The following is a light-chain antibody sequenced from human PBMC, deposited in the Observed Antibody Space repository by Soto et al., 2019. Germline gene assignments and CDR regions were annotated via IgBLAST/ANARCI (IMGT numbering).Light chain of an antibody. V-gene: IGKV1-8*01. Sequence: ALRMTQSPSSFSASTGDRAIITCRASQGIGRYLAWYQQKPGKAPKLLIHVASTLQSGVPSRFSGSGSGTDFTLTISSLQSEDFATYYCQQYYSYPWTFGQGTKVEIK. J-gene: IGKJ1*01. CDR1: QGIGRY. CDR3: QQYYSYPWT. CDR2: VAS.